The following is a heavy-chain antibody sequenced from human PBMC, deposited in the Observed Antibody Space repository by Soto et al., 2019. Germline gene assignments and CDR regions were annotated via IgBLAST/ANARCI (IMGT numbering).Heavy chain of an antibody. CDR3: AKDKVGATGPSDY. Sequence: GGSLRLSCVASGFTFSSYGMHWVRQAPGKGLEWVAVISYDGSNKYYADSVKGRFTISRDNSKNTLYLQMNSLRAEDTAVYYCAKDKVGATGPSDYWGQGTLVTVSS. CDR1: GFTFSSYG. V-gene: IGHV3-30*18. D-gene: IGHD1-26*01. J-gene: IGHJ4*02. CDR2: ISYDGSNK.